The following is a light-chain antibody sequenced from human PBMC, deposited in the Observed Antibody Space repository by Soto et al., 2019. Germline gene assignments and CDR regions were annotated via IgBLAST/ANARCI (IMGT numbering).Light chain of an antibody. Sequence: SYVMTQPPSVSVAPGQTAKISCGGNNIGSKSVHWYQQKPGQAPVLVIYDDSDRPSGIPDRFSGSNSGNTATVTISSVEAGDEADYYCQLWDSNSDHVVFGGGTKLTVL. V-gene: IGLV3-21*02. CDR3: QLWDSNSDHVV. J-gene: IGLJ2*01. CDR2: DDS. CDR1: NIGSKS.